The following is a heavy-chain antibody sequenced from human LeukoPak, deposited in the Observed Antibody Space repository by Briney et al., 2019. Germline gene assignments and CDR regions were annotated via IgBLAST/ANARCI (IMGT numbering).Heavy chain of an antibody. Sequence: SETLSLTCTVSGASVNSHYWAWIRQPAGRGLEWIGYIYYSGSTNYNPSLKSRVTISVDTSKNQFSLKLSSVTAADTAVYYCAREGEWELPTERGFDYWGQGTLVTVSS. J-gene: IGHJ4*02. V-gene: IGHV4-59*02. CDR3: AREGEWELPTERGFDY. CDR2: IYYSGST. D-gene: IGHD1-26*01. CDR1: GASVNSHY.